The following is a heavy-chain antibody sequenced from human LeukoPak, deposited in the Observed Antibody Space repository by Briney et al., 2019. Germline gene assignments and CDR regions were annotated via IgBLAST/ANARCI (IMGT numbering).Heavy chain of an antibody. J-gene: IGHJ4*02. V-gene: IGHV1-69*06. CDR1: GGTFSSYA. Sequence: ASVKVSCKASGGTFSSYAISWMRQAPGQGLEWMGGIIPIFGTANYAQKFQGRVTITADKSTSTAYMELSSLRSDDTAVYYCATESPYSALFGYWGQGTLVTVSS. CDR2: IIPIFGTA. CDR3: ATESPYSALFGY. D-gene: IGHD2-21*01.